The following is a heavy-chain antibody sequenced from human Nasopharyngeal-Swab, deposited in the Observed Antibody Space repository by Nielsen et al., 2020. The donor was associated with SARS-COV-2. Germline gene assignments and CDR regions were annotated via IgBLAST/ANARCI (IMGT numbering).Heavy chain of an antibody. J-gene: IGHJ6*02. D-gene: IGHD2-2*01. CDR1: GFTFDDYA. Sequence: SLKISCAASGFTFDDYAMHWVRQAPRKGLEWVSGISWNSGSIGYVDSVKGRFTISRDNAKNSLYLQMNSLRAEDTALYYCATLPAAIPSYYGMDVWGQGTTVTVSS. CDR3: ATLPAAIPSYYGMDV. V-gene: IGHV3-9*01. CDR2: ISWNSGSI.